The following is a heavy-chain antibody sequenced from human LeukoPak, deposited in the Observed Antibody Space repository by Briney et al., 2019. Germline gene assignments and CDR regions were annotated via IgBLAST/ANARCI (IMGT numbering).Heavy chain of an antibody. CDR1: GFTFSSYE. CDR2: ISSSGNTV. J-gene: IGHJ4*02. CDR3: TCLVTTWKEINYFDY. D-gene: IGHD4-17*01. V-gene: IGHV3-48*03. Sequence: GGSLRLSCAASGFTFSSYEMNWVRQAPGKGLEWVSYISSSGNTVYYADSVKGRFTISRDNSKNTLYLQMNSLRAEDTAVYYCTCLVTTWKEINYFDYWGQGTLVTVSS.